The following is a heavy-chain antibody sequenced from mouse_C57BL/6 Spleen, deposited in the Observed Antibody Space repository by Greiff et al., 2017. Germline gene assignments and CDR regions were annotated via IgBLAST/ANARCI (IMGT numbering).Heavy chain of an antibody. CDR1: GYTFTSYW. CDR3: ARSYYGSSYEYFDV. D-gene: IGHD1-1*01. Sequence: QVQLQQPGAELVKPGASVKLSCKASGYTFTSYWMHWVKQRPGQGLEWIGMIHPNSGSTNYNEKFKSKATLTVDKSSSTAYMQLSSLTSEDSAVXYCARSYYGSSYEYFDVWGTGTTVTVSS. V-gene: IGHV1-64*01. CDR2: IHPNSGST. J-gene: IGHJ1*03.